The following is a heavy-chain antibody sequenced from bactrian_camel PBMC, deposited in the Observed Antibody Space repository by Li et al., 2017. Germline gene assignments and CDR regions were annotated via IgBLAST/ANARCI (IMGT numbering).Heavy chain of an antibody. D-gene: IGHD6*01. CDR1: GDNNNYC. CDR3: CTDYGSNQASEYHY. Sequence: HVQLVESGGGSVQAGGSLRLSCVVSGDNNNYCLGWFRQAPGQEREGVAAIDTGDGSTYYLNSVEGRFTISRDSPKNTVYLQMNSLRSEDTALYYCCTDYGSNQASEYHYCGQGTQVTVS. J-gene: IGHJ4*01. V-gene: IGHV3S54*01. CDR2: IDTGDGST.